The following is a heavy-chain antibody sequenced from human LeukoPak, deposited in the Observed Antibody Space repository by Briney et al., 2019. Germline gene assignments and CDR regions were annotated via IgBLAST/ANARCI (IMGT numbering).Heavy chain of an antibody. CDR1: GGPFSSYA. CDR2: IIPILGLS. Sequence: SVKVSCKASGGPFSSYAINWVRQAPGQGLEWVGRIIPILGLSYTAQKFQGRITITADTSTSTAYMGVSSLTSEDTAIYYCAKKMVPAAYYGLDVWGQGTTVTVSS. J-gene: IGHJ6*02. CDR3: AKKMVPAAYYGLDV. D-gene: IGHD2-2*01. V-gene: IGHV1-69*04.